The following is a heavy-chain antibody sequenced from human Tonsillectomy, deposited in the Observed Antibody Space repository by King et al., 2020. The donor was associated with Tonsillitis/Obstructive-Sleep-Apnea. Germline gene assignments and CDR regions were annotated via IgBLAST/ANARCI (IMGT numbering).Heavy chain of an antibody. CDR2: IYYSGST. Sequence: VQLQESGPGLVKPSETLSLTCTVSGVSINSYYWSWIRQPPGKGLEWIGYIYYSGSTNSNPSLKSRVTISVDTSKNKFSLKLSSVTAADTAVYYCARVRGVVGATFYYFDSWGQGTLVTVSS. CDR1: GVSINSYY. V-gene: IGHV4-59*01. D-gene: IGHD1-26*01. CDR3: ARVRGVVGATFYYFDS. J-gene: IGHJ4*02.